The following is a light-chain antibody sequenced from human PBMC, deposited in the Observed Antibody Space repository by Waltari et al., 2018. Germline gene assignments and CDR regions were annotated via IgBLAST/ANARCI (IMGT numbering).Light chain of an antibody. Sequence: EIVLTQSPGTLSLSPGERATLSCRASQSVSSSYLAWYQQKPGQAPRLLILGASSRATGIPDRFSGSGSGTDFTLTISRLEPEDFAVYYCQQYGSSPRFGQGTKVEIK. CDR1: QSVSSSY. V-gene: IGKV3-20*01. CDR3: QQYGSSPR. CDR2: GAS. J-gene: IGKJ1*01.